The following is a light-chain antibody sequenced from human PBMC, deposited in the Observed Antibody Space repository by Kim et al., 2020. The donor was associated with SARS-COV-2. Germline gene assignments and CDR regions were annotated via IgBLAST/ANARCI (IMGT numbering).Light chain of an antibody. J-gene: IGKJ5*01. CDR1: QDISNY. CDR2: DAS. Sequence: ASVGDRVTITRQASQDISNYLNWYQQKPGKAPKLLIYDASNLQTGVPSRFSGSGSGTDFTFTISSLQPEDIASYYCQQYDNLPITFGQGTRLEIK. V-gene: IGKV1-33*01. CDR3: QQYDNLPIT.